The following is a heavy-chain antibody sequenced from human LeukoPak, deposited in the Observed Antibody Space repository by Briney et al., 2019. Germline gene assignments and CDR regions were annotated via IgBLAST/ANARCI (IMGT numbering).Heavy chain of an antibody. V-gene: IGHV3-7*01. D-gene: IGHD3-3*01. CDR2: IKQDGSEK. CDR1: GFTFSTYW. Sequence: PGGSLRLSCAASGFTFSTYWMTWVRQAPGKGLEWVANIKQDGSEKYYVDSVKGRFTISRDNAKNSLYLQMNSLRAEDTAVYYCASPPSGPNRGYMDAWGKGTTVTVSS. CDR3: ASPPSGPNRGYMDA. J-gene: IGHJ6*03.